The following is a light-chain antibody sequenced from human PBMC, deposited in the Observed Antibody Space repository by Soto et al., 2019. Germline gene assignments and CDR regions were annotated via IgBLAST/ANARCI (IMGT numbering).Light chain of an antibody. V-gene: IGLV2-14*03. CDR2: DVS. CDR3: SSYTSSTTLVV. CDR1: SSDVGGYNS. J-gene: IGLJ2*01. Sequence: QSALTQPASVSGSPGQSITISCTGTSSDVGGYNSVSWYQQYPDKAPKLMISDVSNRPSGVSDRFSGSKSGNTASLTISGLQAEDEANYYCSSYTSSTTLVVFGGGTKLTVL.